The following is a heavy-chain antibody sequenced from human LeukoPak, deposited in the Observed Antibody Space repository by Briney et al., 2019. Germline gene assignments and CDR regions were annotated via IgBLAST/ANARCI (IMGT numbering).Heavy chain of an antibody. Sequence: GASVNLSCKASGYTFTSYGISWVRQAPGQGLEWMGWISVYKGNTNYAQKPQGRVTMTTDTSTSTAYMELRSLRSDDTAVYYRARDVGGRGFDYWRQGTLVTVSS. CDR2: ISVYKGNT. V-gene: IGHV1-18*01. J-gene: IGHJ4*02. D-gene: IGHD3-10*01. CDR3: ARDVGGRGFDY. CDR1: GYTFTSYG.